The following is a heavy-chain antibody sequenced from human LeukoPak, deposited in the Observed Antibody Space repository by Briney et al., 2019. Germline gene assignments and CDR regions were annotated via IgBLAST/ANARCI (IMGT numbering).Heavy chain of an antibody. CDR2: IYYSGTT. V-gene: IGHV4-39*01. D-gene: IGHD4-17*01. CDR3: ARSYGDYFLYYYGMDV. Sequence: WVRQPPGKGLEWIGSIYYSGTTYYNPSLKSRVTISVDTSKNQFSLKLSSVTAADTAVYYCARSYGDYFLYYYGMDVWGQGTTVTVSS. J-gene: IGHJ6*02.